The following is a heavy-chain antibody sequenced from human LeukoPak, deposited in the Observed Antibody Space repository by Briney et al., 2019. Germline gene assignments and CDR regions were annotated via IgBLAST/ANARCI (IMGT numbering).Heavy chain of an antibody. CDR2: ISGSGGST. CDR1: GFTVSSNY. J-gene: IGHJ4*02. Sequence: GGSLRLSCAASGFTVSSNYMSWVRQATGKGLEWVAGISGSGGSTNYADSVKGRFTISRDNSKNTLYLQMDSLRAEDTAVYYCAKALRYQPDDFDYWGQGALVTVSS. CDR3: AKALRYQPDDFDY. V-gene: IGHV3-23*01. D-gene: IGHD3-9*01.